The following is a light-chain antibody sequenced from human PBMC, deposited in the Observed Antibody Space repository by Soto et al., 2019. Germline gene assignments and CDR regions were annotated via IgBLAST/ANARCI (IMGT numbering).Light chain of an antibody. Sequence: QSALTQPASVSGSPGQSITISCTGTSSDVGGYNLVSWYQQHPGKAPKLIIYEGNKRPSGVSNRFSGSKSGNTASLTISGLQAEDEADYYFCSYAGSSIPLFGGGTKLTVL. J-gene: IGLJ2*01. CDR3: CSYAGSSIPL. CDR2: EGN. V-gene: IGLV2-23*01. CDR1: SSDVGGYNL.